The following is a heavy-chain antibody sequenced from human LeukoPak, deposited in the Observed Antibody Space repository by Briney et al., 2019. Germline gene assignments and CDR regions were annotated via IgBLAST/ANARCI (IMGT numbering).Heavy chain of an antibody. CDR2: ISAYNGNT. CDR1: GYTFTSYG. J-gene: IGHJ4*02. V-gene: IGHV1-18*01. CDR3: ARGDYDILTGYPDHFDY. D-gene: IGHD3-9*01. Sequence: ASVKVSCKASGYTFTSYGISWVRQAPGQGLEWMGWISAYNGNTSYAQKLQGRVTMTTDTSTSTAYMELRSLRSDGTAVYYCARGDYDILTGYPDHFDYWGQGTLVTVSS.